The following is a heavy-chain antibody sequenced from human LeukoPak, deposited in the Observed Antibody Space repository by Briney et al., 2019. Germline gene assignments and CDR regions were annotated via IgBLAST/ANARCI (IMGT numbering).Heavy chain of an antibody. D-gene: IGHD3-22*01. Sequence: GGSLGLSCAASGFTFSSYAMSWVRQAPGKGLEWVSAINGSGGSTYYADSVKGRFTISRDNSKNTLYLQMNSLRAEDTAVYYCAKDPYYDRSGLSPPGPTDYRGQGTLVTVSS. V-gene: IGHV3-23*01. J-gene: IGHJ4*02. CDR2: INGSGGST. CDR3: AKDPYYDRSGLSPPGPTDY. CDR1: GFTFSSYA.